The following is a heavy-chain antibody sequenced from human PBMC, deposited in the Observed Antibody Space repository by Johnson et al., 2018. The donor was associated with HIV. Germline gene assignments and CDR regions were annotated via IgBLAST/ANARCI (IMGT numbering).Heavy chain of an antibody. CDR2: IGTAGDT. V-gene: IGHV3-13*01. CDR3: ARDLPGIYDAFDI. CDR1: GFTFSSYD. Sequence: EKLVESGGGLVQPGGSLRLSCAASGFTFSSYDMHWVRQATGKGLEWVSAIGTAGDTYYPGSVKGRFSISRDVSKNTLYLQMHSLRTEDTAYYYCARDLPGIYDAFDIWGQGTMVTVSS. J-gene: IGHJ3*02. D-gene: IGHD1-26*01.